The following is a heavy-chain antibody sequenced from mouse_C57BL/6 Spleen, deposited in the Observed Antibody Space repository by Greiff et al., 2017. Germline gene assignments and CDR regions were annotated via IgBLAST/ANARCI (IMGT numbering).Heavy chain of an antibody. CDR3: VRHLDGYYALDY. J-gene: IGHJ2*01. D-gene: IGHD2-3*01. CDR1: GFSFNTYA. CDR2: IRSKSNNYAT. Sequence: EVQLVESGGGLVQPKGSLKLSCAASGFSFNTYAMNWVRQAPGKGLEWVARIRSKSNNYATYYADSVKDRFTISRDDSESMLYLQMNNLKTEDTAMYYCVRHLDGYYALDYWGQGTTLTVSS. V-gene: IGHV10-1*01.